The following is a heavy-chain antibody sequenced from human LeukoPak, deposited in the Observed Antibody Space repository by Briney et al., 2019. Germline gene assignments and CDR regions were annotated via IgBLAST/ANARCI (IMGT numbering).Heavy chain of an antibody. J-gene: IGHJ4*02. CDR1: GFTFSSYA. V-gene: IGHV3-30-3*01. CDR2: ISYDGSNK. Sequence: GRSLRLSCAASGFTFSSYAMHWVRQAPGKGLEWVAVISYDGSNKYYADSVKGRFTISRDNSKNTLYLQMNSLSAEDTAVYYCARGDHYASGTFLYYFHYWGQGTLVTVSS. CDR3: ARGDHYASGTFLYYFHY. D-gene: IGHD3-10*01.